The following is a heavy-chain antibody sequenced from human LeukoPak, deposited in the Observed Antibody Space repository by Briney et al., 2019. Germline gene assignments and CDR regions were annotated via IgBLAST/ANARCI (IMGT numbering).Heavy chain of an antibody. Sequence: KPSETLSLTCTVSGGSISSYYWSWIRQPAGKGLEWIGRIYTSGSTNYNPSLKSRVTMSLDTSTNQFSLKLRSVHAADTAVYYCARGYNWGSPTRNFYYLDVWGKGTTVTVSS. CDR1: GGSISSYY. V-gene: IGHV4-4*07. CDR3: ARGYNWGSPTRNFYYLDV. CDR2: IYTSGST. J-gene: IGHJ6*03. D-gene: IGHD7-27*01.